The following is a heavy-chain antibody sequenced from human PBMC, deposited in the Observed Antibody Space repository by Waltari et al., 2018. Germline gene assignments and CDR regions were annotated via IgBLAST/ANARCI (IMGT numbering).Heavy chain of an antibody. CDR2: ISPTGNT. J-gene: IGHJ4*02. Sequence: QVQLQQWGAGLLKPSETLSLTCAVYGGSFSGHFWSWIRQPPGRGLEWIGEISPTGNTNSSPSLKSRVTISVGTSKNQFSLNLRSVTAADTALYYCARDTDGALDYWGQGTLVTVSS. D-gene: IGHD3-16*01. CDR1: GGSFSGHF. CDR3: ARDTDGALDY. V-gene: IGHV4-34*01.